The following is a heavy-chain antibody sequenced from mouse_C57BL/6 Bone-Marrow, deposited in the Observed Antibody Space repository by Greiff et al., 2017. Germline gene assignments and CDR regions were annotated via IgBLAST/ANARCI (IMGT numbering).Heavy chain of an antibody. CDR1: GFTFNTYA. Sequence: EVQLVESGGGLVQPKGSLKLSCAASGFTFNTYAMHWVRQAPGKGLEWVARIRSKSSNYATYYADSVKDRFTISRDDSQSMLYLQMNNLKTEDTAMYYCVRDLTGRGYYAMDYCGQGTSVTVSS. J-gene: IGHJ4*01. D-gene: IGHD4-1*01. CDR3: VRDLTGRGYYAMDY. CDR2: IRSKSSNYAT. V-gene: IGHV10-3*01.